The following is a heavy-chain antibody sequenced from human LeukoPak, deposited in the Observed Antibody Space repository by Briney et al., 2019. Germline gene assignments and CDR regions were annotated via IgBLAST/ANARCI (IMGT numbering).Heavy chain of an antibody. J-gene: IGHJ4*02. CDR3: ARVGVIAVAGTFDY. CDR2: IYSSGST. CDR1: GGSISSYH. D-gene: IGHD6-19*01. V-gene: IGHV4-59*12. Sequence: PSETLSLTCTVSGGSISSYHWSWIRQPPGKGLESIGYIYSSGSTHYNPSLKSRVTISVDTSKNQFSLKLSSVTAADTAVYYCARVGVIAVAGTFDYWGQGTLVTVSS.